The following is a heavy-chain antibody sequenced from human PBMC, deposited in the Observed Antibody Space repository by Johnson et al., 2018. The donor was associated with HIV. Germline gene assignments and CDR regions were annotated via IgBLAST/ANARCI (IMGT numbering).Heavy chain of an antibody. CDR3: ARAGVVESYGSWKAFDI. Sequence: QMQLVESGGDLVKAGGSLRLSCAASGSTFSDYYMSWIRHAPGKGLEWVSYISGSGGTIYYADSVKGRFTISRDNAMNSVYLQMNSRRAEDTAVYYCARAGVVESYGSWKAFDIWGQGTMVTVSS. V-gene: IGHV3-11*04. CDR2: ISGSGGTI. J-gene: IGHJ3*02. CDR1: GSTFSDYY. D-gene: IGHD3-10*01.